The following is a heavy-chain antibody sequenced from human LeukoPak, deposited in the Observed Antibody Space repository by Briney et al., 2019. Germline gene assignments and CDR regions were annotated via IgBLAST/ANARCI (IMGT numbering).Heavy chain of an antibody. CDR2: ISYDGSNK. J-gene: IGHJ4*02. CDR3: AKDLYSSSPSPGNY. CDR1: GFTFSSCG. D-gene: IGHD6-13*01. V-gene: IGHV3-30*18. Sequence: GGSLRLSCAASGFTFSSCGMHWVRQAPGKGLEWVAVISYDGSNKYYADSVKGRFTISRDNSKNTLHLQMNSLRAEDTAVYYCAKDLYSSSPSPGNYWGQGTLVTVSS.